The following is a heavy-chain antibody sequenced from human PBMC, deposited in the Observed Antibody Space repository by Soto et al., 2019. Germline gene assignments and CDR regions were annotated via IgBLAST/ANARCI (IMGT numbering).Heavy chain of an antibody. CDR2: VYYRGRS. D-gene: IGHD2-8*01. J-gene: IGHJ4*02. CDR3: VSQRASVLTQAYFDY. CDR1: GGSVSNSNYY. Sequence: SETLSLTCTVSGGSVSNSNYYWGWIRQSPGKGLEWIGSVYYRGRSYSKSSAKSRVTISVDTSKNQFSLNLNSVTASDTAVYFCVSQRASVLTQAYFDYWGPGALVTVSS. V-gene: IGHV4-39*01.